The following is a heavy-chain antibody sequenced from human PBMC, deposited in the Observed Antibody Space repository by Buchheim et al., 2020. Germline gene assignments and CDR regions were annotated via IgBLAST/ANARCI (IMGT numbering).Heavy chain of an antibody. CDR1: GGSISSDDSY. CDR3: ARVGYGDYRGWIDY. Sequence: QVQLQESGPGLVKPLQTLSLTCTVSGGSISSDDSYWSWIRQPPGKGLEWIGYSSYIGSVFYNPSLKSRITISLDTSKNQFSLKLRSVSAADTAVYYCARVGYGDYRGWIDYWGQGTL. D-gene: IGHD4-17*01. V-gene: IGHV4-30-4*01. CDR2: SSYIGSV. J-gene: IGHJ4*02.